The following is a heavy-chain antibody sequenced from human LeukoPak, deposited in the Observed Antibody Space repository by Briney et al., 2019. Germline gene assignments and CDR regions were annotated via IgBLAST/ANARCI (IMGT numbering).Heavy chain of an antibody. CDR3: AKMSGYYSRWASTFDF. V-gene: IGHV3-23*01. CDR1: GFTFSSYE. D-gene: IGHD3-3*01. J-gene: IGHJ4*02. CDR2: ISGGGGST. Sequence: GGSLRLSCAAFGFTFSSYEMNWVRQAPGKGLEWVSSISGGGGSTEYADSVKGRFTISRDISKNMLYLQMNSLRAEDTALYYCAKMSGYYSRWASTFDFWGQGTLVTVSS.